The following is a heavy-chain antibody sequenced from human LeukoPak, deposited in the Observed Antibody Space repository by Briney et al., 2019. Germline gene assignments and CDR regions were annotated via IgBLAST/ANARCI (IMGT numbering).Heavy chain of an antibody. J-gene: IGHJ5*02. V-gene: IGHV1-2*06. CDR1: GYTFTGYY. Sequence: ASVKVSCKASGYTFTGYYMHWVRQAPGQGLEWMGRINPNSGGTNYAQKFQGRVTMTRDTSISTAYMELSRLRSDDTAVYYCAREEQLVRGGNWFDPWGQGTPVTVSS. D-gene: IGHD6-13*01. CDR3: AREEQLVRGGNWFDP. CDR2: INPNSGGT.